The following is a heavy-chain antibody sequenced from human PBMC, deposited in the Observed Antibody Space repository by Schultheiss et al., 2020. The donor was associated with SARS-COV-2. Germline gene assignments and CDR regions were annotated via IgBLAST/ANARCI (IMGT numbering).Heavy chain of an antibody. CDR1: GGTFSSYA. D-gene: IGHD3-10*01. J-gene: IGHJ5*02. CDR2: IIPIFGTA. V-gene: IGHV1-69*13. CDR3: ARGFTMVRGTPFDP. Sequence: SVKVSCKASGGTFSSYAISWVRQAPGQGLEWMGGIIPIFGTANYAQKFQGRVTITADESTSTAYMELSSLRSEDTAVYYCARGFTMVRGTPFDPWGQGTLVTVSS.